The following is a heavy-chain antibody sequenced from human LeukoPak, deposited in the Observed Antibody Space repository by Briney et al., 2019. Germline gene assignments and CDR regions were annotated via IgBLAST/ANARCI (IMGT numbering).Heavy chain of an antibody. CDR3: ARATAYYYGSGDIPSPLDI. Sequence: SETLSLTCTVSGGSINSSSYYWGWIRQPPGKGLEWIGSIYYSGSTYYNPSLKSRVTISVDTSKNQFSLKLSSVTAADTAVYYCARATAYYYGSGDIPSPLDIWGQGTMVTVSS. D-gene: IGHD3-10*01. V-gene: IGHV4-39*07. CDR1: GGSINSSSYY. J-gene: IGHJ3*02. CDR2: IYYSGST.